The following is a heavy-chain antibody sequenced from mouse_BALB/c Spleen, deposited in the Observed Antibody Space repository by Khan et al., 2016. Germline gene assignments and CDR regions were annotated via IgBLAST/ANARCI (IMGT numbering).Heavy chain of an antibody. D-gene: IGHD1-3*01. CDR2: ITTETEEP. CDR1: GYTFTDSS. V-gene: IGHV9-2-1*01. Sequence: QIQLVQSGPELKRPGETVRISCKASGYTFTDSSMHWVKQAPGKGLKWMGWITTETEEPTYADDFKGRFAFSLDTSASTAYLQIGNLKNEDTATYFCTPYNHGFGFDSWGQGTTLTVSS. J-gene: IGHJ2*01. CDR3: TPYNHGFGFDS.